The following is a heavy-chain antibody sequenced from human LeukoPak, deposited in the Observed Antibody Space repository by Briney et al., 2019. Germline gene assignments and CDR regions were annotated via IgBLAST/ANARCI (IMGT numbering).Heavy chain of an antibody. D-gene: IGHD6-13*01. CDR3: AKGASYGSSWYYSY. CDR2: IRYDGSNK. Sequence: HPGGSLRLSCAASGFTFSSYGMHWVRQAPGKGLEWVAFIRYDGSNKYYADSVKGRFTISRDNSKNTLYLQMNSLRAEDTAVYYCAKGASYGSSWYYSYWGQGTLVTVSS. J-gene: IGHJ4*02. V-gene: IGHV3-30*02. CDR1: GFTFSSYG.